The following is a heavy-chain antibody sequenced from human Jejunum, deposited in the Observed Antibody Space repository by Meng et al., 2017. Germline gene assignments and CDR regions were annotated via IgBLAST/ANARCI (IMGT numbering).Heavy chain of an antibody. CDR1: GFTFGDYA. CDR3: SRWLQFTAFRC. Sequence: GGSLRLSCTASGFTFGDYAMTWFRQAPGKGLEWVGSISWRTSGVTTEYDASVKGRFTISTDDAKIIAYLQMDSLKTEDTAVYYCSRWLQFTAFRCWGQVTLVTVSS. D-gene: IGHD5-24*01. V-gene: IGHV3-49*03. CDR2: ISWRTSGVTT. J-gene: IGHJ4*02.